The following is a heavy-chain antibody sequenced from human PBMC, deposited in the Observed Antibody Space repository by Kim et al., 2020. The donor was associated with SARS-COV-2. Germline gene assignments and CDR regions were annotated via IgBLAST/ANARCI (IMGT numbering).Heavy chain of an antibody. CDR1: GGSISSSNW. CDR3: ARDPANIYSSSSPYFDY. Sequence: SETLSLTCAVSGGSISSSNWWSWVRQPPGTGLEWIGEIYHSGSTNYNPSLKSRVTISVDKSKNQFSLKLSSVTAADTAVYYCARDPANIYSSSSPYFDYWGQGTLVTVSS. J-gene: IGHJ4*02. CDR2: IYHSGST. V-gene: IGHV4-4*02. D-gene: IGHD6-6*01.